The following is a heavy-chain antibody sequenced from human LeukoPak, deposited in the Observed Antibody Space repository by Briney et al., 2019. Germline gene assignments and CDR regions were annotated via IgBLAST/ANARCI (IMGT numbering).Heavy chain of an antibody. Sequence: GEPLKISCKVSGYNFSNHSIGWVRQMPGRGLEWMGIIYPGDSNTRYSPSFQGQVTISADKSISTAYLQWSSLKAPDTAMYYCARLLVAAADYWGQGTLVTVSS. V-gene: IGHV5-51*01. CDR1: GYNFSNHS. CDR3: ARLLVAAADY. D-gene: IGHD2-15*01. CDR2: IYPGDSNT. J-gene: IGHJ4*02.